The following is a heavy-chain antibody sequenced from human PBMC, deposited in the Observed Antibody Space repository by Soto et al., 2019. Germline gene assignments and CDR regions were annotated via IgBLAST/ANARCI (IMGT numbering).Heavy chain of an antibody. J-gene: IGHJ4*02. D-gene: IGHD1-26*01. CDR1: GLTFNNYW. V-gene: IGHV3-74*01. CDR3: TRDRGGNFYGGFDY. Sequence: PGGSLRLSCAASGLTFNNYWMHWVRQAPGKGLVWVSRINIEGSTTDYADSVRGRFAISRDNAKNTLYLQINSLRDEDTAVYYCTRDRGGNFYGGFDYWGRGTLVTVSS. CDR2: INIEGSTT.